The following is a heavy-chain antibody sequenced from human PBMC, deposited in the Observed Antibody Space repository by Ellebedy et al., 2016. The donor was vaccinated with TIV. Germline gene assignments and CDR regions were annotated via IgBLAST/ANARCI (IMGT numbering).Heavy chain of an antibody. CDR1: GGSISSYY. D-gene: IGHD2-2*01. Sequence: SETLSLTXTVSGGSISSYYWSWIRQPAGKGLEWIGRIYTSGSTNYNPSLKSRVTMSVDTSKNQFSLKLSSVTAADTAVYYCAVTLGYCSSTSCQHDAFDIWGQGTMVTVSS. CDR2: IYTSGST. CDR3: AVTLGYCSSTSCQHDAFDI. V-gene: IGHV4-4*07. J-gene: IGHJ3*02.